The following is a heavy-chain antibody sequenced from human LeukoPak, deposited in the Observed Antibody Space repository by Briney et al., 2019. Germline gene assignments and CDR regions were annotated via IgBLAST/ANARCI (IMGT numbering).Heavy chain of an antibody. CDR2: INPSGGST. Sequence: GASVKVSCKASGYTFTSYYMHWVRQAPGQGLECMGIINPSGGSTSYAQKFQGRVTMTRDTSTSTVYMELSSLRSEDTAVYYCARASYDILTGYYLAPFDYWGQGTLVTVSS. D-gene: IGHD3-9*01. CDR1: GYTFTSYY. J-gene: IGHJ4*02. CDR3: ARASYDILTGYYLAPFDY. V-gene: IGHV1-46*01.